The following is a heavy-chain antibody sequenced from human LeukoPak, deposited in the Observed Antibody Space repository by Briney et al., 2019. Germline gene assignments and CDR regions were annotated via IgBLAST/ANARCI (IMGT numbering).Heavy chain of an antibody. CDR3: ARGYGSGSYYNPRYYYYMDV. Sequence: SVRVSCKASGGTFSSYAISWVRQAPGQGLEWMGGIILIFGTANYAQKFQGRVTITADESTSTAYMELSSLRSEDTAVYYCARGYGSGSYYNPRYYYYMDVWGKGTTVTVSS. V-gene: IGHV1-69*13. CDR1: GGTFSSYA. J-gene: IGHJ6*03. CDR2: IILIFGTA. D-gene: IGHD3-10*01.